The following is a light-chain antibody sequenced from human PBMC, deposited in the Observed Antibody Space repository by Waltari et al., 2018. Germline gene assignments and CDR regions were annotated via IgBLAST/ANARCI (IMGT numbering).Light chain of an antibody. Sequence: QSVLTQPPSASGTPGQRVTISCSGSSSNIGSNYVYWYQQLPGTAPKLLIYRNDQRPSGVPDRFSCSKSGTSASLAISGLRSEDEANYYCAAWDDSLREVFGGGTRLTVL. CDR2: RND. CDR1: SSNIGSNY. J-gene: IGLJ3*02. V-gene: IGLV1-47*01. CDR3: AAWDDSLREV.